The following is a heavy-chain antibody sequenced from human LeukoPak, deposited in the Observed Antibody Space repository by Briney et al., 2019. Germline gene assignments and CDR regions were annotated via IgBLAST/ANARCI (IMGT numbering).Heavy chain of an antibody. CDR1: GFTFSTYS. Sequence: GGSLRLSCAVSGFTFSTYSMNWVRQAPGKGLEWVSSISSSSSHIYYADSVRGRFTISRDNAKNSLYLQMNSLRAEDTAVYYCARDSDHVRDYWGQGTLATVSS. J-gene: IGHJ4*02. CDR2: ISSSSSHI. D-gene: IGHD3-10*01. CDR3: ARDSDHVRDY. V-gene: IGHV3-21*01.